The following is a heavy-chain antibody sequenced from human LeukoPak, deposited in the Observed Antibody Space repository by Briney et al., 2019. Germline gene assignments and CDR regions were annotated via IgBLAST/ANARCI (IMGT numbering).Heavy chain of an antibody. V-gene: IGHV3-11*06. J-gene: IGHJ4*02. CDR1: GFTFSDYY. CDR3: AGGGPRNYFDY. Sequence: GGSLRLSCAASGFTFSDYYMSWIRQAPGKGLEWVSYISSSSYTNYADSVKGRFTISRDNAKNSLYLQMNSLRAEDTAVYYCAGGGPRNYFDYWGQGTLVTVSS. CDR2: ISSSSYT.